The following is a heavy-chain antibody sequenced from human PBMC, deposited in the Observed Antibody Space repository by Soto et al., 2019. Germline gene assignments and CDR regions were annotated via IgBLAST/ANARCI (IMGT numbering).Heavy chain of an antibody. Sequence: QAHLVQSGPEVKKPGASVKVSCKGSGYIFTSDGIAWVRQAPGQGLEWMGWISAHNGNTEYAQKFQGRVTVTRDTSTSTAYLELRSLRADATALYYCARGRYGDYWGQGARVTVSS. V-gene: IGHV1-18*01. CDR3: ARGRYGDY. J-gene: IGHJ4*02. CDR1: GYIFTSDG. CDR2: ISAHNGNT. D-gene: IGHD4-17*01.